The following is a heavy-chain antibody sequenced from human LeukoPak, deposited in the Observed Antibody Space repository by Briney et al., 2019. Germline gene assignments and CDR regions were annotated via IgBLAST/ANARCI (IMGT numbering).Heavy chain of an antibody. J-gene: IGHJ4*02. V-gene: IGHV3-7*01. Sequence: GGSLRLSCAGSGFTLSSYWMSWVGQAPGKGVEGVANMKPDGSEKYYVDSVKGRFTISRDNAKNSLYLQMNSLRAEDTAVYYCARSGAGSDYWGQGTLVTVSS. CDR3: ARSGAGSDY. CDR2: MKPDGSEK. D-gene: IGHD1-14*01. CDR1: GFTLSSYW.